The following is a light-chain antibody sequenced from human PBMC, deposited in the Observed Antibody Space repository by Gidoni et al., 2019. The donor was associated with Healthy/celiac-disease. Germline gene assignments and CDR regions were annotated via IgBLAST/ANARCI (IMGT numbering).Light chain of an antibody. J-gene: IGKJ2*01. V-gene: IGKV1-5*03. CDR1: QSISSW. CDR2: KAS. CDR3: RQYNSYLYT. Sequence: DIQMTQSPSPLSASVGDRVTITCRASQSISSWLAWYQQKPGKAPKLLIYKASSLESGVPARFSGSGSGTEFTLTISSLQPDDFATYYCRQYNSYLYTFGQGTKLEIK.